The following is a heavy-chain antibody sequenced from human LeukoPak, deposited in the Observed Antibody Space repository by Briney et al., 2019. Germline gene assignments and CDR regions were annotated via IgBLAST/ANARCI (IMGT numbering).Heavy chain of an antibody. Sequence: PGGSLRLSCAASGFTFSSYGMNWVRQAPGKGLEWVAVIWYDGSNKYYADSVKGRFTISRDNSKNTLYLQMNSLRAEDTAVYYCARGPGLFRDAFDIWGQGTMVTVSS. J-gene: IGHJ3*02. V-gene: IGHV3-33*01. CDR2: IWYDGSNK. CDR1: GFTFSSYG. CDR3: ARGPGLFRDAFDI. D-gene: IGHD3/OR15-3a*01.